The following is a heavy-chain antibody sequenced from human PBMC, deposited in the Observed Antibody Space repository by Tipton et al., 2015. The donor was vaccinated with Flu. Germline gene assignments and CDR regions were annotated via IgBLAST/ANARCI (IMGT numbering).Heavy chain of an antibody. CDR1: GYTFTGYY. J-gene: IGHJ1*01. CDR2: INPNSGGT. D-gene: IGHD6-19*01. CDR3: ARVKAVAGRAEYFQH. Sequence: QSGAEVKKPGASVKVSCKASGYTFTGYYMHWVRQAPEQGLEWMGRINPNSGGTNYAQKFQGRVTMTRDTSISTAYMELSRLRSDDTAVYYCARVKAVAGRAEYFQHWGQGTLVTVSS. V-gene: IGHV1-2*06.